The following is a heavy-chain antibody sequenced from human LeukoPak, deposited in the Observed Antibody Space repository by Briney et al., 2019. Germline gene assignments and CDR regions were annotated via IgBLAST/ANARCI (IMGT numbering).Heavy chain of an antibody. CDR2: ISSSSSYI. CDR3: ARGAMAVASSPFDY. D-gene: IGHD6-19*01. J-gene: IGHJ4*02. Sequence: GGSLRLSCAASGFTFSSYSMNWVRQAPGKGLEWVSSISSSSSYIYYADSVKGRFTISRDNAKNSLYLQMNSLRAEDTAVYYCARGAMAVASSPFDYWGQGTLVTVSS. V-gene: IGHV3-21*01. CDR1: GFTFSSYS.